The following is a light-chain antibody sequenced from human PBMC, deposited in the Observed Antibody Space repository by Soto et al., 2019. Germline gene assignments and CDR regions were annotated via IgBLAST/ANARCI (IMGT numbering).Light chain of an antibody. CDR2: GAS. CDR3: QQYGRT. CDR1: QRVSND. Sequence: TVMTQSPATLSVSAEERATLSCRASQRVSNDFAWYQQKPDQAPRLLIYGASTRATGVPARFSGSGSGTEFTLTISSLQSEDFAVYYCQQYGRTFGQGTKVDIK. J-gene: IGKJ1*01. V-gene: IGKV3-15*01.